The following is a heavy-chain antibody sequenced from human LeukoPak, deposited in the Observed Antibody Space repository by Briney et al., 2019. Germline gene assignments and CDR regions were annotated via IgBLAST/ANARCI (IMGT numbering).Heavy chain of an antibody. D-gene: IGHD5-18*01. J-gene: IGHJ4*02. Sequence: GGSLRLSCAASGFTFSSSAMSWVRQAPGEGLEWVSTISGSGSGSSTYYADSVKGRFTISRDNSKNTLYLQMNSLRAEDTAVYYCAKEGLRGIQFDYWGQGTLVTVSS. CDR1: GFTFSSSA. CDR2: ISGSGSGSST. CDR3: AKEGLRGIQFDY. V-gene: IGHV3-23*01.